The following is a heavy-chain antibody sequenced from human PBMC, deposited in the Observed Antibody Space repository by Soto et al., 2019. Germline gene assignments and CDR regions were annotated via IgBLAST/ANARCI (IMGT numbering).Heavy chain of an antibody. D-gene: IGHD3-10*01. CDR3: AKAAGESYPGSRVFDY. CDR2: ITNTTGDT. Sequence: LLLSCAASGFTFSSYAMIWVRQAPGTGLEGVSIITNTTGDTVDAEYVKGRLTISRDNSQNTLYLPMTSSRVEAAALNSCAKAAGESYPGSRVFDYWGQGTRVTVSS. V-gene: IGHV3-23*01. J-gene: IGHJ4*02. CDR1: GFTFSSYA.